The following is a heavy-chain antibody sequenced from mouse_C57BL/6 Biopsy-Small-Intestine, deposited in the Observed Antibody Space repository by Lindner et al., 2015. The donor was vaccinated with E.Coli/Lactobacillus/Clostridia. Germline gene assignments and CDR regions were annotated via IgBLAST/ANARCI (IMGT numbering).Heavy chain of an antibody. J-gene: IGHJ4*01. D-gene: IGHD3-3*01. CDR1: GYTFTSYY. CDR2: FNPGGTGT. CDR3: ARSHQKGLEH. Sequence: SVKVSCKASGYTFTSYYIHWVRQAPGQGLEWMGIFNPGGTGTRYAQKFQGRITMTRDTSTSTVFMELSGLTSDDTAVYYCARSHQKGLEHWGQGTLVTVSS. V-gene: IGHV1S61*01.